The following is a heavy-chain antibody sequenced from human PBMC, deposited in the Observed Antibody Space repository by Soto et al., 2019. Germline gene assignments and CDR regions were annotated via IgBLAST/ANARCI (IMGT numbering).Heavy chain of an antibody. CDR2: ISSSSSTI. CDR3: GGDSSGYFYPDVFDI. D-gene: IGHD3-22*01. J-gene: IGHJ3*02. Sequence: EVQLVESGGGLVQPGGSLRLSCAASGFTFSRYSMHWVRQAPGKGLEWVSYISSSSSTIYYADSVKGRFTISRDNAKNSLYLQMNSLRDEDTAVYYCGGDSSGYFYPDVFDIWGQGTMVTVSS. CDR1: GFTFSRYS. V-gene: IGHV3-48*02.